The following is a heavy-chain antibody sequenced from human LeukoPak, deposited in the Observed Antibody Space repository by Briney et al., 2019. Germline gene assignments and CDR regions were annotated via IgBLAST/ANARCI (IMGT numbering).Heavy chain of an antibody. CDR3: ARLGYCSGGSCYDETNYYYAMDV. D-gene: IGHD2-15*01. J-gene: IGHJ6*02. Sequence: ASVTVSCKASGYTFTGYYMHWVRQAPGQGLEWMGWVNPKSGGTNYAQKFQGWVTMTRDTSISTAYMELSRLRSDDTAIYYCARLGYCSGGSCYDETNYYYAMDVWGQGSTVTVSS. CDR2: VNPKSGGT. CDR1: GYTFTGYY. V-gene: IGHV1-2*04.